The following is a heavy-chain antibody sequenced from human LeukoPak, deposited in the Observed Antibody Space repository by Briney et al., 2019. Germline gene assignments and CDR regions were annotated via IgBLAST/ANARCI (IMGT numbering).Heavy chain of an antibody. V-gene: IGHV3-23*01. Sequence: GGSLRLSCTDSGFTFRSNAMSWVRQAPGKGLEWVSAISGSGGSTHYADSVKGRFTISRDNSKNTLYMQMNSLRAEDTALYYCARDLPQIEYWGQGTLVTVSS. J-gene: IGHJ4*02. CDR2: ISGSGGST. D-gene: IGHD3-22*01. CDR1: GFTFRSNA. CDR3: ARDLPQIEY.